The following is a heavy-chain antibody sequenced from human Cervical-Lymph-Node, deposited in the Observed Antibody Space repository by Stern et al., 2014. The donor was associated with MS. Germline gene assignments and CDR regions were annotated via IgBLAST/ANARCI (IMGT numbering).Heavy chain of an antibody. Sequence: EVQLLESGGTLVQPGGSLRLSCAASGFTFSDHYMDWVRQAPGKGLEWVARIRNKAKRYTTQYAASVKARFTISRDDSKNSLYLQMNSLKTEDTAVYYCARSQLFDNNWTFDYWGQGTLVTVSS. D-gene: IGHD3-9*01. CDR1: GFTFSDHY. J-gene: IGHJ4*02. V-gene: IGHV3-72*01. CDR2: IRNKAKRYTT. CDR3: ARSQLFDNNWTFDY.